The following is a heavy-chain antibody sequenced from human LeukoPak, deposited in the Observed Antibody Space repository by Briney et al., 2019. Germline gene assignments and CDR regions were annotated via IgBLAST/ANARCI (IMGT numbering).Heavy chain of an antibody. D-gene: IGHD3-22*01. V-gene: IGHV4-34*01. CDR2: INHSGRT. Sequence: SETLSLTCAVYGGSLSGYNWFWIRPPPGKGLEWIGKINHSGRTNYNPSLKRRVTISIDKSENRFSVKLTSVTAADSAVYFCARAYYYDSTGYFEDEYWGQGTLVAVSS. CDR3: ARAYYYDSTGYFEDEY. J-gene: IGHJ4*02. CDR1: GGSLSGYN.